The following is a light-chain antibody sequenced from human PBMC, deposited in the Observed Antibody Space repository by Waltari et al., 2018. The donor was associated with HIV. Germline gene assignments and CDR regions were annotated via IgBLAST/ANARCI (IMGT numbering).Light chain of an antibody. CDR3: CSYGGSYTSV. V-gene: IGLV2-11*01. CDR2: DVN. J-gene: IGLJ2*01. Sequence: QSALTQPRSVSGSPGQSVTIPCTGTINDVGGYTHVPWYQQHPGKAPKLIIYDVNNRPSGVPDRFSGSKSGNTASLTISGLQAEDEADYYCCSYGGSYTSVFGGGTQLTVL. CDR1: INDVGGYTH.